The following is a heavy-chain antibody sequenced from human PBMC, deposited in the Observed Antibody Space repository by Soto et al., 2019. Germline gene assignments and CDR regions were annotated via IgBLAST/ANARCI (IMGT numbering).Heavy chain of an antibody. J-gene: IGHJ5*02. D-gene: IGHD5-18*01. CDR1: GDSITDGDYY. V-gene: IGHV4-30-4*01. CDR3: ARGIQEGFDP. CDR2: IYYNGII. Sequence: PSETMSLTCTVSGDSITDGDYYWSWLRQPTGKNLEWIAYIYYNGIIHYNPSLKSRVTISLDPSKNQFSLTMTSVTDAATAVYSCARGIQEGFDPWGQGTLVTVSS.